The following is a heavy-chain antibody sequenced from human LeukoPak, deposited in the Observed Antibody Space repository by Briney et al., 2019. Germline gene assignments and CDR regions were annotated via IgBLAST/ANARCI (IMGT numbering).Heavy chain of an antibody. CDR3: ARDCSGDGCYSRTLAI. CDR1: GVSIVSNYW. J-gene: IGHJ3*02. D-gene: IGHD2-15*01. CDR2: IHHSGST. V-gene: IGHV4-4*02. Sequence: PSETLSLTCAVSGVSIVSNYWWNRVRQSPGKGLEWIGQIHHSGSTIYNPSLKSRVTISVDKSRSQLSLKVDSVTAADSAVYYCARDCSGDGCYSRTLAIWGQGTMVIVSS.